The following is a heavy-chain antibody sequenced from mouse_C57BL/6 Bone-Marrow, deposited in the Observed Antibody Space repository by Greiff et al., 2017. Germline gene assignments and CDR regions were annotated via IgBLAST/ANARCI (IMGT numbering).Heavy chain of an antibody. J-gene: IGHJ4*01. CDR2: INPNNGGT. CDR1: GYTFTDYN. CDR3: ARSRGYYGSSYVYAMDY. V-gene: IGHV1-22*01. Sequence: VQLQQSGPELVKPGASVTMSCKASGYTFTDYNMHWVKQSHGKSLEWIGYINPNNGGTSYNQKFKGKATLTVNKSSSTAYMELRSLTSEDSAVYYCARSRGYYGSSYVYAMDYWGQGTAVTVSS. D-gene: IGHD1-1*01.